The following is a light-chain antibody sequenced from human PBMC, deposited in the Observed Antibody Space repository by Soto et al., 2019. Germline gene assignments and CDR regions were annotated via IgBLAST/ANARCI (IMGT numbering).Light chain of an antibody. Sequence: DTQMTQSPSTLSASVGDRVTIPCRASQSISNWLAWYQQKPGKAPKLLINDASSLESGVPSRFSGSGSGTEFTLTISSLQPDDFATYYCQQYNSFSGTFGQGTKVDIK. CDR1: QSISNW. CDR3: QQYNSFSGT. V-gene: IGKV1-5*01. J-gene: IGKJ1*01. CDR2: DAS.